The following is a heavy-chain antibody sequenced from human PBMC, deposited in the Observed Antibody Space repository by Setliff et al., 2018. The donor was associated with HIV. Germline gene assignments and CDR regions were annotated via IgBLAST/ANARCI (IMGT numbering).Heavy chain of an antibody. D-gene: IGHD3-3*01. V-gene: IGHV3-64*02. CDR3: ASGKNYIFWSSYFGMDV. CDR2: ISSDGGSM. J-gene: IGHJ6*02. CDR1: GFMFSSYG. Sequence: GGSLRLSCAASGFMFSSYGMHWVRQAPGKGLEHISGISSDGGSMYYADSVRGRFTISRDNSKNTLYLQMGSLRGDDMAVYYCASGKNYIFWSSYFGMDVWGQGTTVTVSS.